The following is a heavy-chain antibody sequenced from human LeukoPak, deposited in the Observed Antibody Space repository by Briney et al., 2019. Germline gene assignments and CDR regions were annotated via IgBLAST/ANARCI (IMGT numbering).Heavy chain of an antibody. V-gene: IGHV3-7*01. Sequence: GGSLRLSCEAYGFTFKSHWMSWVRQAPGKGLEWVANMKEDGSVENYVDSVKGRFTISRDNMKNSLYLYMSSLRVDDTAVYYCARGGPAAGRFDYWGQGTLVTVSS. J-gene: IGHJ4*02. D-gene: IGHD6-13*01. CDR2: MKEDGSVE. CDR1: GFTFKSHW. CDR3: ARGGPAAGRFDY.